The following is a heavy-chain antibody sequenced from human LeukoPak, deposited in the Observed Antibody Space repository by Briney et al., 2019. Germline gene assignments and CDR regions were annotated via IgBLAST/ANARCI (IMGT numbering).Heavy chain of an antibody. J-gene: IGHJ6*02. Sequence: ASVKVSCKASGYTFTGYYMHWVRQAPGRGLEWMGWINPNSGGTNYAQKFQGRVTMTRDTSISTAYMELSRLRSDDTAVYYCARELNTCSSTSCYWSYYYYGMDVWGQGTTVTVSS. CDR1: GYTFTGYY. D-gene: IGHD2-2*01. V-gene: IGHV1-2*02. CDR3: ARELNTCSSTSCYWSYYYYGMDV. CDR2: INPNSGGT.